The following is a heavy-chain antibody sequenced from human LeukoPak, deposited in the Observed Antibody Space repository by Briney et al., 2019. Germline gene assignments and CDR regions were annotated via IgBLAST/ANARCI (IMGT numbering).Heavy chain of an antibody. J-gene: IGHJ6*03. Sequence: QTGGSLRLSCAASGFTFSSYAMSWVRQAPGKGLEWVSAISGSGGSTYYADSVKGRFTISRDNSKNTLYLQMNSLRAEDTAVYYCAKVTGLYSYGSNYYYYYMDVWGKGTTVTVSS. D-gene: IGHD5-18*01. CDR1: GFTFSSYA. CDR2: ISGSGGST. V-gene: IGHV3-23*01. CDR3: AKVTGLYSYGSNYYYYYMDV.